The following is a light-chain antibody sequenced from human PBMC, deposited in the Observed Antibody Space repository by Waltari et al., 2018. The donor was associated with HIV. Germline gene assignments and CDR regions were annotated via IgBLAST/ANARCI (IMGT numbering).Light chain of an antibody. J-gene: IGLJ2*01. V-gene: IGLV3-21*01. CDR1: NIGTKS. Sequence: SYVLTQPPSVSVAPGKTARITCGGKNIGTKSVNWYQQKPGPAPLVVIYHDTDRPSGIPDRFSGSNSEDTATLTIRRVEAGDEADYYCQVWDTTTDDFVAFGGGTNLAV. CDR2: HDT. CDR3: QVWDTTTDDFVA.